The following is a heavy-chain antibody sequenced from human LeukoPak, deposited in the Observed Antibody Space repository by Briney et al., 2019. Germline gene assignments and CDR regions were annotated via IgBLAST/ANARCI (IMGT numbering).Heavy chain of an antibody. J-gene: IGHJ4*02. Sequence: PGGSLRLSCSASGFTFSYYAMHWVRQAPGKGLEYVSAISSDGGSTYYADSVKGRFTISRDNSKKTLYLQMSSLRADDTAVFYCVKGRGVLTTVTTHYFDYWGQGTLVTVSS. CDR1: GFTFSYYA. CDR3: VKGRGVLTTVTTHYFDY. CDR2: ISSDGGST. D-gene: IGHD4-17*01. V-gene: IGHV3-64D*09.